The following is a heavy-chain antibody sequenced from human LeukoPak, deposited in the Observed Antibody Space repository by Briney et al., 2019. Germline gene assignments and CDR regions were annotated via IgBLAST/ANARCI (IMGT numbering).Heavy chain of an antibody. CDR1: GGSISSYY. CDR3: ARDGAPGGSAYFDY. J-gene: IGHJ4*02. CDR2: ISNSGDT. V-gene: IGHV4-59*01. Sequence: YPSETLSLTCTVSGGSISSYYWSWIRQPPGKGLEWIGYISNSGDTNYTPSLKSRVAMSVDTSKKQFSLKLNSVTSADTAVYFRARDGAPGGSAYFDYWGQGTLVTVSS. D-gene: IGHD3-16*01.